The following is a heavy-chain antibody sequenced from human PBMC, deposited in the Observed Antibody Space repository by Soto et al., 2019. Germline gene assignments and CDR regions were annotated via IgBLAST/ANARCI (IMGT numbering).Heavy chain of an antibody. V-gene: IGHV4-59*08. CDR3: ARRWGYSYDY. CDR2: IYYSGST. J-gene: IGHJ4*02. D-gene: IGHD5-18*01. Sequence: TSETLSLTYTVSCGSISSYYWSWIRQPPGKGLEWIGYIYYSGSTNYNPSLKSRVTISVDTSKNQFSLKLSSVTAADTAVYYCARRWGYSYDYWGQGTLVTVSS. CDR1: CGSISSYY.